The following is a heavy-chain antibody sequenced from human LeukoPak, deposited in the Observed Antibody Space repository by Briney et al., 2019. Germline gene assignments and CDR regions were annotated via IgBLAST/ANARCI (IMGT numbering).Heavy chain of an antibody. CDR2: INPNSGGT. D-gene: IGHD6-6*01. CDR1: GYTFTGYY. J-gene: IGHJ4*02. V-gene: IGHV1-2*02. CDR3: ARVFGVAARAPFDY. Sequence: ASVKVSCKASGYTFTGYYMHWVRQAPGQGLEWMGWINPNSGGTNYAQKFQGRVTMTRDTPISTAYMELSRLRSDDTAVYYCARVFGVAARAPFDYWGQGTLVTVSS.